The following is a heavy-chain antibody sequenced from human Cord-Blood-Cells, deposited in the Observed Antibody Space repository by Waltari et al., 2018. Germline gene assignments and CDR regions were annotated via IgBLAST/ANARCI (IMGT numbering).Heavy chain of an antibody. CDR2: IYHSGST. D-gene: IGHD1-26*01. CDR1: GYSISSGSY. J-gene: IGHJ3*02. CDR3: ARGTEVGAISGDAFDI. V-gene: IGHV4-38-2*02. Sequence: QVQLQESGPGLVKPSATLSLTCTVSGYSISSGSYWVWIRQPPGKGLEWIGSIYHSGSTYYNPSLKSRVTISVDTSKNQFSLKLSSVTAADTAVYYCARGTEVGAISGDAFDIWGQGTMVTVSS.